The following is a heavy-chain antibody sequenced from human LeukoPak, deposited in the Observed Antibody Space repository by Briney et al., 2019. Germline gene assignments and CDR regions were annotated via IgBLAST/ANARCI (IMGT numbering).Heavy chain of an antibody. CDR2: IYHSGST. CDR3: ARDEWQQLARGWFDP. Sequence: SETLSLTCAVSGGSISSGGYSWSWIRQPPGKGLEWIGYIYHSGSTYYNPSLKSRVTISVDTSKNQFSLKLSSVTAADTAVYYCARDEWQQLARGWFDPWGQGTLVTVSS. J-gene: IGHJ5*02. CDR1: GGSISSGGYS. V-gene: IGHV4-30-2*01. D-gene: IGHD6-13*01.